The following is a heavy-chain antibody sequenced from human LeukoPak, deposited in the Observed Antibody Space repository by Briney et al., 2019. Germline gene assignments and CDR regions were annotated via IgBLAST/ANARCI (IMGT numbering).Heavy chain of an antibody. V-gene: IGHV5-51*01. Sequence: GESLKISCKGSGYSFTSYWIGWVRQMPGKGLEWMGIIYPGDSDTRYSPSFQGQVTISADKSISTAYLQWSSLKASDTAMYYCARPERGSSSWHDAFDIWGQGTMVTVSS. CDR3: ARPERGSSSWHDAFDI. D-gene: IGHD6-13*01. CDR1: GYSFTSYW. J-gene: IGHJ3*02. CDR2: IYPGDSDT.